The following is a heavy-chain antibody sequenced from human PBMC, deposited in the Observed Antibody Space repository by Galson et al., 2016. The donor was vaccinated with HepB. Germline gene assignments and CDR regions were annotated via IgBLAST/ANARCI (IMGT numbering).Heavy chain of an antibody. V-gene: IGHV3-33*01. D-gene: IGHD3-9*01. Sequence: SLRLSCAASGFALDSYGMHWVRQAPGKGLEWVAVMWYDGSKKYYADSVKGRFTISRDTSQRTLHLQMNSVRVEDTAVYYCARDSPYYGFLKGAFDYWGQGTLVTVSS. CDR2: MWYDGSKK. CDR3: ARDSPYYGFLKGAFDY. CDR1: GFALDSYG. J-gene: IGHJ4*02.